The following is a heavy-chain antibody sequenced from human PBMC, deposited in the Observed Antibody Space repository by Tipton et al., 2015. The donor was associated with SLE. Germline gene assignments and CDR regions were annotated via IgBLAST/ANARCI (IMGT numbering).Heavy chain of an antibody. CDR3: TTDRRVLAVAGTD. Sequence: GSLRLSCAASGFTFSNAWMSWVRQAPGKGLEWVGRIKSKTDGGTTDYAAPVKGRFTISRDDSKNTLYLQMNSLKTEDTAVYYCTTDRRVLAVAGTDWGQGTLVTVSS. V-gene: IGHV3-15*01. J-gene: IGHJ4*02. D-gene: IGHD6-19*01. CDR1: GFTFSNAW. CDR2: IKSKTDGGTT.